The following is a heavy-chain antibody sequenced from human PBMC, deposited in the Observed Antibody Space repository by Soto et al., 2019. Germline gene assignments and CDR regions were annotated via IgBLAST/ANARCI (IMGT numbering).Heavy chain of an antibody. Sequence: PSETLSLTCAVSGASIISENWWTWVRQSPGKGLEWIGEIHHTGSTTYNPSLDSRVTMSVDKSKNHFSLILSPVTAADTALYYCAKSWELRRFFASWGQGTLVTVSS. CDR1: GASIISENW. J-gene: IGHJ4*02. V-gene: IGHV4-4*02. CDR2: IHHTGST. CDR3: AKSWELRRFFAS. D-gene: IGHD1-26*01.